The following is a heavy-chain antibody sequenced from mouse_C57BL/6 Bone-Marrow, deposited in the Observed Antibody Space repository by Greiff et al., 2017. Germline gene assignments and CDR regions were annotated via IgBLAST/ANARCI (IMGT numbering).Heavy chain of an antibody. D-gene: IGHD2-4*01. CDR1: GYTFTSYW. Sequence: QVQLKQPGAELVMPGASVKLSCKASGYTFTSYWMHWVKQRPGQGLEWIGEIDPSDSYTNYNQKFKGKSTLTVDKSSSTAYMQLSSLTSEDSAVYYCARYPLYYDYADYAMDYWGQGTSVTVSS. J-gene: IGHJ4*01. CDR3: ARYPLYYDYADYAMDY. V-gene: IGHV1-69*01. CDR2: IDPSDSYT.